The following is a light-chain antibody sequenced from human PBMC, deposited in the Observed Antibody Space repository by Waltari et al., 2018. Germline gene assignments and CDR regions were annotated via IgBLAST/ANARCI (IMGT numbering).Light chain of an antibody. CDR3: SSYTSSSTLV. J-gene: IGLJ3*02. Sequence: QSALTQPASVSGSPGQSITISCTGTSRDDGGYNYVSWYQQHPGKAPKLMIYEVSNRPSGVSNRFSGSKAGNTASLTISGLQAEDEADYYCSSYTSSSTLVFGGGTKLTVL. CDR2: EVS. V-gene: IGLV2-14*01. CDR1: SRDDGGYNY.